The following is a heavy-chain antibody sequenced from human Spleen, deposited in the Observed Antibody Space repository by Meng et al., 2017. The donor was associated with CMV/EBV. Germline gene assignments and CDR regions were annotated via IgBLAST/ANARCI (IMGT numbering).Heavy chain of an antibody. J-gene: IGHJ4*02. CDR1: YTFTSYG. CDR2: ISACNDNT. CDR3: ARVIGYCSSTSCYMGDY. D-gene: IGHD2-2*02. Sequence: YTFTSYGSSWVRQAPGQGLEWMGWISACNDNTNYAQKLQSRVTMTTDTPTSTAYMELRSLRSDDTAVYYCARVIGYCSSTSCYMGDYWGQGTLVTVSS. V-gene: IGHV1-18*01.